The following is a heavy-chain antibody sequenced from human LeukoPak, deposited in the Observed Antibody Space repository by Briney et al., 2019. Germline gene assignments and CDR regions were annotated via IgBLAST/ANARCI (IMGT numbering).Heavy chain of an antibody. D-gene: IGHD3-10*01. CDR2: INYSGST. V-gene: IGHV4-31*03. CDR1: GVSISSGAHY. CDR3: ARGGSGEGY. J-gene: IGHJ4*02. Sequence: SETLSLTCTVSGVSISSGAHYWSWIRQHPGKGLEWIGYINYSGSTYYSPPLKSRVTISADTSKNQSSLKLSSVTAADTAVYYCARGGSGEGYWGQGTLVTVSS.